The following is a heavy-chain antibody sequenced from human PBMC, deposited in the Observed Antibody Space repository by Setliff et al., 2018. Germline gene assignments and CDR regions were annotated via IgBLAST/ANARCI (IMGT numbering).Heavy chain of an antibody. D-gene: IGHD2-2*01. J-gene: IGHJ3*01. CDR2: IYPGDSDT. CDR3: TRHEDRNKCTSSSCYRENDAFDV. Sequence: GESLKISCKASLYIFTNYWIGWVRQMPGKGLEWMGVIYPGDSDTRYSPSFQGQVTISADKSINTAYLQWSSLKASDTAIYYCTRHEDRNKCTSSSCYRENDAFDVWGQGAMVTVSS. V-gene: IGHV5-51*01. CDR1: LYIFTNYW.